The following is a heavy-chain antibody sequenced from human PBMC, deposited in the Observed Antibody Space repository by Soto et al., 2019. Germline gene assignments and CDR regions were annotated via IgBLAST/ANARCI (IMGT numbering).Heavy chain of an antibody. CDR1: GYTFTSYD. V-gene: IGHV1-8*01. CDR2: MNPNSGNT. Sequence: SVKVSCKASGYTFTSYDINWVRQATGQVLEWMGWMNPNSGNTGYAQKFQGRVTMTRNTSIRTAYMELSSLRSEDTAVYYCARADIVVVPAATILYNWFDPWGQGTMVTV. CDR3: ARADIVVVPAATILYNWFDP. D-gene: IGHD2-2*01. J-gene: IGHJ5*02.